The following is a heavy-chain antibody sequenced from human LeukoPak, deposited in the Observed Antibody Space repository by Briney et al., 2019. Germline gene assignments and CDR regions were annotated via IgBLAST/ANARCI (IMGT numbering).Heavy chain of an antibody. Sequence: GGSLRLSCAASGFTFSSYWMNWARQAPGKGLEWVASINHNGNVNYYVDSVKGRFTISRDNAQNSLYLQMNSLRVEDTAVYYCTRSLDEWGQGTLVTVSS. CDR1: GFTFSSYW. V-gene: IGHV3-7*01. J-gene: IGHJ4*02. CDR3: TRSLDE. D-gene: IGHD3-16*01. CDR2: INHNGNVN.